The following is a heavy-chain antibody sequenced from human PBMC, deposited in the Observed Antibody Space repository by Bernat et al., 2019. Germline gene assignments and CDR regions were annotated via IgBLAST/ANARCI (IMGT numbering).Heavy chain of an antibody. V-gene: IGHV1-2*06. J-gene: IGHJ6*03. CDR3: ARDEGSTSQYYYYYMDV. D-gene: IGHD2-2*01. CDR1: GYTFTGYY. Sequence: QVQLVQSGAEVKKPGASVKVSCKASGYTFTGYYMHWVRQAPGQWLEWMGRINPNSGGTNYAQKFQGRVTMTRDTSISTAYMELSRMRSDDTAVYYCARDEGSTSQYYYYYMDVWGKGTTVTVSS. CDR2: INPNSGGT.